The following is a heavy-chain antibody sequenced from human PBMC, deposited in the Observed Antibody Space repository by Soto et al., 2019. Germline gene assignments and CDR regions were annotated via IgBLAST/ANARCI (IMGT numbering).Heavy chain of an antibody. D-gene: IGHD1-26*01. J-gene: IGHJ4*02. CDR3: ARGGAMGVDY. CDR1: GFTFNNKW. V-gene: IGHV3-74*01. Sequence: GGSLRLSCTASGFTFNNKWMHWVRQAPGKGLVWLSRIDGAAATTNYADSVKGRFTISRDNAKNIVFLHVNGLTDEDMAVYYCARGGAMGVDYWGQGTLVTVSS. CDR2: IDGAAATT.